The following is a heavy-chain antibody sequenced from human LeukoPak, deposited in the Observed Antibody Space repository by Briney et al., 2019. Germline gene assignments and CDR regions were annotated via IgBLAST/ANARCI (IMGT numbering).Heavy chain of an antibody. J-gene: IGHJ6*02. CDR3: ATQRSLYSSSYYGMDV. CDR1: GGSISSYY. CDR2: IYYSGST. Sequence: PSETLSLTCTVSGGSISSYYWSWIRQPPGKGLEWIGCIYYSGSTNYNPSLKSRVTISVDTSKNQFSLKLSSVTAADTAVYYCATQRSLYSSSYYGMDVWGQGTTVTVSS. D-gene: IGHD6-6*01. V-gene: IGHV4-59*01.